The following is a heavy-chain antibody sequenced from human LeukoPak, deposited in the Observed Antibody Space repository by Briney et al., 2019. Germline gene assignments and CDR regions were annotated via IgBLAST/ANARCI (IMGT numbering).Heavy chain of an antibody. CDR3: ATTTYFPGSGSFYSY. J-gene: IGHJ4*02. V-gene: IGHV3-74*01. CDR1: GFSFSSNW. CDR2: INSDGSVI. D-gene: IGHD3-10*01. Sequence: PGGSLRLSCAASGFSFSSNWMHWVRQVPGKGLVWVSRINSDGSVINYADSVKGRFTISRDNARNTLYLQMSGLGGEDTAVYYCATTTYFPGSGSFYSYWGQGALVTVSS.